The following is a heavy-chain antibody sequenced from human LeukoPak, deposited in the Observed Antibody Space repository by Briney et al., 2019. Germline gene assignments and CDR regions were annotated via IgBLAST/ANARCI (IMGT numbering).Heavy chain of an antibody. CDR1: GGSFSGYY. CDR2: INHSGST. D-gene: IGHD3-10*01. CDR3: ARETPIYYGSGSNFDY. Sequence: SETLSLTCAVYGGSFSGYYWSWIRQPPGKGLEWIGEINHSGSTNYNPSLKSRVTISVDTSKNQFSLKLSSVTAADTAVYYCARETPIYYGSGSNFDYWGQGTLVTVSS. J-gene: IGHJ4*02. V-gene: IGHV4-34*01.